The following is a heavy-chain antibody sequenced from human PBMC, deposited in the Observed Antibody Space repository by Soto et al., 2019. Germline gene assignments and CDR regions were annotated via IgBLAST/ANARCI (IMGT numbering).Heavy chain of an antibody. Sequence: PSETLSLTCAVYCGSFSGYYWSWIRQPPGNGLYCIGEINHSVITNXXPSLKSRXXISVDTSKNHXSLKLXSVTAADTAVYYCARKSCLDIWAQGTMVTV. J-gene: IGHJ3*02. CDR3: ARKSCLDI. D-gene: IGHD2-15*01. CDR1: CGSFSGYY. V-gene: IGHV4-34*01. CDR2: INHSVIT.